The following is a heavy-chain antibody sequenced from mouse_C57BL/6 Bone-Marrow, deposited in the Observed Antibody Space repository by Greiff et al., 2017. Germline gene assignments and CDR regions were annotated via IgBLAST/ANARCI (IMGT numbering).Heavy chain of an antibody. CDR3: ARCDYDAWFAY. Sequence: EVQLQQSGPELVKPGASVKISCKASGYTFTDYYMNWVKQTPGKSLEWIGDINPNNGGTSYTQKFKGKATLTVDKSSSTAYMELLSLTSEDSAVYYCARCDYDAWFAYWGQGTLVTVSA. CDR1: GYTFTDYY. J-gene: IGHJ3*01. CDR2: INPNNGGT. D-gene: IGHD2-4*01. V-gene: IGHV1-26*01.